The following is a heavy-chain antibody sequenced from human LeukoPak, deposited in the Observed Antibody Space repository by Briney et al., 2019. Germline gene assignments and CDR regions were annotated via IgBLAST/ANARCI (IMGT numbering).Heavy chain of an antibody. Sequence: SETLSLTCTISGDSISTYYWSWIRQPPGKGLEWIGYIYYSGSTNYNPSLKSRVTISVDTSKNQFSLKLSSVTAADTAVYYCARSRRGYNWNDGVYYWGQGTLVTVSS. CDR2: IYYSGST. J-gene: IGHJ4*02. D-gene: IGHD1-1*01. CDR3: ARSRRGYNWNDGVYY. V-gene: IGHV4-59*01. CDR1: GDSISTYY.